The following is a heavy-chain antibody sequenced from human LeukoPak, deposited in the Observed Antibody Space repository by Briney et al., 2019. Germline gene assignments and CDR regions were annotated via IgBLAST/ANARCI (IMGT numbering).Heavy chain of an antibody. CDR2: ISGNGGTT. CDR3: AKGRTGYIPDS. CDR1: GFTFSSYT. V-gene: IGHV3-23*01. J-gene: IGHJ4*02. Sequence: GESLRLSCAASGFTFSSYTMTWVRQAPGKGLEWVSVISGNGGTTYYADSVKGRFTISRDNSKSTLYLQMNSLRVEDTAVYYCAKGRTGYIPDSWGQGTLVTVSS. D-gene: IGHD6-13*01.